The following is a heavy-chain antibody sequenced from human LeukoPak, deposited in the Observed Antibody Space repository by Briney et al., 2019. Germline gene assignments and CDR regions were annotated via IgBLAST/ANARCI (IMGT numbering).Heavy chain of an antibody. CDR2: IYTSGST. D-gene: IGHD5-18*01. CDR1: GGSISSYY. CDR3: ASPPVTAMGRQRRFDY. J-gene: IGHJ4*02. V-gene: IGHV4-4*07. Sequence: PSETLSLTCTVSGGSISSYYWSWIRQPAGKGLEWIGRIYTSGSTNYNPSLKSRVTMSVDTSKNQFSLKLSSVTAADTAVYYCASPPVTAMGRQRRFDYWGQGTLVTVSS.